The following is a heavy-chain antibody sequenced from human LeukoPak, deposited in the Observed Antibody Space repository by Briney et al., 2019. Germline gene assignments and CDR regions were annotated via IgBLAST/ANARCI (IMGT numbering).Heavy chain of an antibody. D-gene: IGHD2-21*01. Sequence: SVKVSCKASGYTFTGYYMHWVRQAPGQGLEWMGGIIPIFGTANYAQKFQGRVTITADESTSTAYMELSSLRSEDTAVYYCASDYCGGDCYFDYWGQGTLVTVSS. CDR3: ASDYCGGDCYFDY. V-gene: IGHV1-69*13. CDR1: GYTFTGYY. CDR2: IIPIFGTA. J-gene: IGHJ4*02.